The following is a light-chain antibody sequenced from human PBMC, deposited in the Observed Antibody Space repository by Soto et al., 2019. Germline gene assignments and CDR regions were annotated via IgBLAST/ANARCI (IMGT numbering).Light chain of an antibody. V-gene: IGKV3-11*01. J-gene: IGKJ2*01. Sequence: IVFTQSPAALSFSPWEGSTLSFMASQSLTSYLAWYQQKPGQAPRLLIYDASNRATGIPPRFSGSGSGTDFTLTISSLEPEDFAIYYCQQRISWPPYTFGQGTKVDIK. CDR1: QSLTSY. CDR2: DAS. CDR3: QQRISWPPYT.